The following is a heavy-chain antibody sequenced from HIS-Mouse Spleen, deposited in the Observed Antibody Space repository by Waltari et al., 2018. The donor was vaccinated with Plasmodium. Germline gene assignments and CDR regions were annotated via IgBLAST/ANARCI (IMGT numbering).Heavy chain of an antibody. D-gene: IGHD6-13*01. CDR2: IKQDGSEK. Sequence: VQLVESGGGLVLPGGSLALPWAASGSTFSRYWMSWVRQAPGKGLEWVANIKQDGSEKYYVDSVKGRFTISRDNAKNSLYLQMNSLRAEDTAVYYCASSWYWYFDLWGRGTLVTVSS. CDR1: GSTFSRYW. J-gene: IGHJ2*01. CDR3: ASSWYWYFDL. V-gene: IGHV3-7*01.